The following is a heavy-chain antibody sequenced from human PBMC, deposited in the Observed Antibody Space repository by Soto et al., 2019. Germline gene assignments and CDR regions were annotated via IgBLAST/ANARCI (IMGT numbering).Heavy chain of an antibody. CDR3: AKDTGVAVAGMGGNYYYGMDV. Sequence: GGSLRLSCAASGFTFSSYGMHWVRQAPGKGLEWVAVISYDGSNKYYADSVKGRFTIAKDKSKNTLYLQMNSLRAEDTAVYYCAKDTGVAVAGMGGNYYYGMDVWGQGTTVTVSS. J-gene: IGHJ6*02. V-gene: IGHV3-30*18. CDR2: ISYDGSNK. CDR1: GFTFSSYG. D-gene: IGHD6-19*01.